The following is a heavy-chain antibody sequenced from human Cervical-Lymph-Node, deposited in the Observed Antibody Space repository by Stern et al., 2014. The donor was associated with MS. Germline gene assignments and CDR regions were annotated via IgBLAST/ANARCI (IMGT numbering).Heavy chain of an antibody. D-gene: IGHD1-14*01. V-gene: IGHV3-7*01. J-gene: IGHJ6*02. CDR2: IKEDGSEK. CDR3: ARETGNYGMDV. Sequence: EVQLLESGGGLVQPGGSLRLSCAASGFTFSNYWMSWVRQAPGKGLEWVANIKEDGSEKNDLDSVKGRFTISRDNAKNTLFLQMNSLRAEDTAVYFCARETGNYGMDVWGQGTTVTVSS. CDR1: GFTFSNYW.